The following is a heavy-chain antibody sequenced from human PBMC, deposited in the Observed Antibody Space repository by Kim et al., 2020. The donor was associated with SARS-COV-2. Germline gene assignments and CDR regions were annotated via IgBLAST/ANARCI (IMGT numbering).Heavy chain of an antibody. CDR2: INGDGSST. CDR3: VRIGGYCSSTSCNWFDP. J-gene: IGHJ5*02. D-gene: IGHD2-2*01. V-gene: IGHV3-74*01. CDR1: GFTFSTYW. Sequence: GGSLRLSCAASGFTFSTYWMHWVRQAPGKGLVWVSRINGDGSSTSYADSVKGRFTISRDNAKNTLYLQMNSLRDEDTAVYYCVRIGGYCSSTSCNWFDPWGQGILVTVSS.